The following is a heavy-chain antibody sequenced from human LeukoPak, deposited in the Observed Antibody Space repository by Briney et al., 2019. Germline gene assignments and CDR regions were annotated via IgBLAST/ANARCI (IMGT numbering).Heavy chain of an antibody. V-gene: IGHV3-74*01. CDR1: GFTFSSYW. D-gene: IGHD1-26*01. J-gene: IGHJ4*02. Sequence: GGSLRLSCAASGFTFSSYWIHWVRQAPGKGLVWVSRIDTDGSNTNYADSVKGRFTISRDNAQNTVYLQMNSLRSEDTAVYYCARDEVGATTEFDSWGQGTLVTVSS. CDR2: IDTDGSNT. CDR3: ARDEVGATTEFDS.